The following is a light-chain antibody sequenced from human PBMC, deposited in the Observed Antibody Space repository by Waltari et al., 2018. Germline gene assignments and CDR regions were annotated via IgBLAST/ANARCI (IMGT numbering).Light chain of an antibody. V-gene: IGLV4-69*01. J-gene: IGLJ3*02. CDR2: VNSEGSH. CDR1: SGHSTNA. CDR3: QTGGHGTWV. Sequence: QLVLTQSPSASASLGASVKLTCTLSSGHSTNAIAWLRKRPEMGPRFVMKVNSEGSHSKGDGIPDRFSGSSSGAERYITISSLQCEDEADYYCQTGGHGTWVFGGGTKLTVL.